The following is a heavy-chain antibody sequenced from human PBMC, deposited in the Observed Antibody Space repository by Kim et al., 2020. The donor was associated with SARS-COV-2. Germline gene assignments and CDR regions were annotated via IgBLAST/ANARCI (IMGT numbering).Heavy chain of an antibody. CDR2: TSGSGGST. D-gene: IGHD6-19*01. CDR3: AKDKIPHIAVAADAFDY. Sequence: GGSLRLSCAASGFTFSSYAMSWVRQAPGKGLEWVSATSGSGGSTYYADSVKGRFTISRDNPKNTLYLQMNSLRAGDTAVSYCAKDKIPHIAVAADAFDYWGQGALVTVSS. CDR1: GFTFSSYA. V-gene: IGHV3-23*01. J-gene: IGHJ4*02.